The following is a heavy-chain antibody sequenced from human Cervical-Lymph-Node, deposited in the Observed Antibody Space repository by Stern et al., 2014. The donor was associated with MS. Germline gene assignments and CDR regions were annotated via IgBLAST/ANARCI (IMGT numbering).Heavy chain of an antibody. CDR1: GYTFTTYY. V-gene: IGHV1-46*03. D-gene: IGHD3-22*01. CDR3: ARATFDDSSAYFQYYFDH. Sequence: QFQLVQSGAEVRKPGASVKVSCKASGYTFTTYYMHWVRQAPGQGLEWMGVINPSGGNTNYAQKFQGRVTMTRDTSTSTVYMELSSLRSEATAMYYCARATFDDSSAYFQYYFDHWGQGTLVTVSS. CDR2: INPSGGNT. J-gene: IGHJ4*02.